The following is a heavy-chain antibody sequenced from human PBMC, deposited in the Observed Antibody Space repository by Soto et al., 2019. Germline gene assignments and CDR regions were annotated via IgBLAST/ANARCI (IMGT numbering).Heavy chain of an antibody. D-gene: IGHD2-21*01. Sequence: EVQLVESGGGLVQPGRSLRLSCAASGFTFDDYAMHWVRQAPGKGLEWVSGISWNSGSIGYADSVKGRFTISRDNAKNSLYLQMDSLRTEDTALYYCAKDTGRGLVMRDWFVSWGQGTLVTVSS. CDR2: ISWNSGSI. J-gene: IGHJ5*01. V-gene: IGHV3-9*01. CDR1: GFTFDDYA. CDR3: AKDTGRGLVMRDWFVS.